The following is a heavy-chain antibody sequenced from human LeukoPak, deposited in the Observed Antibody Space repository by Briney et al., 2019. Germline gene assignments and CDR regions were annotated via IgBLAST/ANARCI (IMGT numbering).Heavy chain of an antibody. D-gene: IGHD3-3*01. V-gene: IGHV3-23*01. Sequence: GGSLRLSCAASGFTFSSYAMSWVRQAPGKGLEWVSAISGSGGSTYYADSVKGWFTISRDNSKNTLYLQMNSLRAEDTAVYYCAKSTSFDFWSGYSPFDYWGQGTLVTVSS. J-gene: IGHJ4*02. CDR3: AKSTSFDFWSGYSPFDY. CDR2: ISGSGGST. CDR1: GFTFSSYA.